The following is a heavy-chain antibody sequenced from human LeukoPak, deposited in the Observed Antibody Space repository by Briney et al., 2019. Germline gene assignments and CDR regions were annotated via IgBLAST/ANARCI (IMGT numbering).Heavy chain of an antibody. Sequence: GGSLRLSCAASGFTFSSYAMSWVRQASGKGLEWVSAISGSGGSTDYVASVKGRFTISRDNSKNTLYLQMNSLRAEDTAVYYCAKDHDYDNSGYHCHDYWGQGTLVTVSS. CDR1: GFTFSSYA. J-gene: IGHJ4*02. V-gene: IGHV3-23*01. CDR3: AKDHDYDNSGYHCHDY. D-gene: IGHD3-22*01. CDR2: ISGSGGST.